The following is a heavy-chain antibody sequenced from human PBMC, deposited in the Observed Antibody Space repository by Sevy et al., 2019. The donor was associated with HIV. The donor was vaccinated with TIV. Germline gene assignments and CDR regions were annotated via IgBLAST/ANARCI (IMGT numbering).Heavy chain of an antibody. V-gene: IGHV3-21*01. J-gene: IGHJ4*02. D-gene: IGHD3-16*01. CDR3: VKDFGGPTDY. CDR2: ISSSSTYI. Sequence: GGSLRLSCAASGFTFSIYTMNWVRQAPGKGLEWVSSISSSSTYIYYADSVRGRFTISRDNAKNSLYLQMHSLRAEDTAVYYCVKDFGGPTDYWGQGTLVTVSS. CDR1: GFTFSIYT.